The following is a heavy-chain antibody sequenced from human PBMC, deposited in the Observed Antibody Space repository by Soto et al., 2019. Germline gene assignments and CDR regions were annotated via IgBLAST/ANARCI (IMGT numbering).Heavy chain of an antibody. J-gene: IGHJ4*02. V-gene: IGHV3-30*18. D-gene: IGHD3-22*01. CDR2: ISYDGSNK. Sequence: PGGSLRLSCAASGFTFSSYGMHWVRQAPGKGLEWVAVISYDGSNKYYADSVKGRFTNSRDNSKNTLYLQMNSLRAEDTAVYYCAKPYYYDSSGYYVTDYWGQGTLVTVSS. CDR1: GFTFSSYG. CDR3: AKPYYYDSSGYYVTDY.